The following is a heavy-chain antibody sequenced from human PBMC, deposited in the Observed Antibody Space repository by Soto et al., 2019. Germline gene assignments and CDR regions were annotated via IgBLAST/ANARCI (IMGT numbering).Heavy chain of an antibody. V-gene: IGHV3-74*01. CDR3: AKARAQYYDFWSGYPVDY. Sequence: PGGSLRLSCAASGFTFSSYWMHWVRQAPGKGLVWVSRINSDGSSTSYADSVKGRFTISRDNAKNTLYLQMNSLRAEDTAVYYCAKARAQYYDFWSGYPVDYWGQGT. CDR2: INSDGSST. J-gene: IGHJ4*02. CDR1: GFTFSSYW. D-gene: IGHD3-3*01.